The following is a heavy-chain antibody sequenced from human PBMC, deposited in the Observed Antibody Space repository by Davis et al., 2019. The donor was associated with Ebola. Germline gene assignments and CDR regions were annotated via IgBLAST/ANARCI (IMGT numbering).Heavy chain of an antibody. V-gene: IGHV3-15*07. Sequence: GESLKISCAASGFTFSNAWMNWVRQAPGKGLEWVGRIKSKPDGGTTDYVAPVKGRFTISRDDSKNTVYLQMNSLKTEDTAVYYCNTGGYYFDYWGRGTLVTVSS. D-gene: IGHD3-16*01. CDR3: NTGGYYFDY. CDR1: GFTFSNAW. J-gene: IGHJ4*02. CDR2: IKSKPDGGTT.